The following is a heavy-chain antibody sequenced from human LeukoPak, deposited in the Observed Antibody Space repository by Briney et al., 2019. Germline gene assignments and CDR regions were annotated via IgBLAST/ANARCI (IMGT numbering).Heavy chain of an antibody. CDR2: IYYSGST. Sequence: PSETLSLTCTVSGGSISSYYWSWLRQPPGKGLEWVGYIYYSGSTNYNPSLKSQVTISVDTSKNQFSLKLSSVTAADTAVYYCARVDDFWSGHYYYGMDVWGQGTTVTVSS. CDR1: GGSISSYY. CDR3: ARVDDFWSGHYYYGMDV. V-gene: IGHV4-59*01. D-gene: IGHD3-3*01. J-gene: IGHJ6*02.